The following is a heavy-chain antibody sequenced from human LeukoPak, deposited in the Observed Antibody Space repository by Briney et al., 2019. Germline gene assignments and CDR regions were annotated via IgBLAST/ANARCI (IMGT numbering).Heavy chain of an antibody. D-gene: IGHD3-10*01. V-gene: IGHV1-46*03. Sequence: ASVKVSCKASGYTFTSYYMHWVRQAPGQGLEWMGFINPSGGSTSYAQKFQGRVTMTRDTSTSTVYMELSSLRSEDTAMYYCTRNADSGLDYWGQGTLVTFSS. CDR3: TRNADSGLDY. J-gene: IGHJ4*02. CDR1: GYTFTSYY. CDR2: INPSGGST.